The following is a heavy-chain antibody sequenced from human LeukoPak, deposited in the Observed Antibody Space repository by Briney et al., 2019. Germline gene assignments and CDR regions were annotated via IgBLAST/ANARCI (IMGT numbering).Heavy chain of an antibody. CDR1: GFTFSSYA. Sequence: PGGSLRLSCAASGFTFSSYAMSWVRQAPGKGLEWVSSISGSAGSTFYADSVKGRFTISRDNSKNTLYLQMNSLRAEDTAVYYCARAVSSGYYNLYFDYWGQGTLVTLSS. D-gene: IGHD3-3*01. CDR2: ISGSAGST. J-gene: IGHJ4*02. CDR3: ARAVSSGYYNLYFDY. V-gene: IGHV3-23*01.